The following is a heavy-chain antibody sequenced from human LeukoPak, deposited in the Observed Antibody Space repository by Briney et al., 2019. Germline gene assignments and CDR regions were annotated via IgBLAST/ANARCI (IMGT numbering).Heavy chain of an antibody. CDR1: GYTFTSYG. D-gene: IGHD6-13*01. Sequence: GASVKVSCKASGYTFTSYGISWVRQAPGQGLEWMGWISAYNGNTNYAQKLQGRVTMTTDTSTSTAYMELRSLRSDDTAVYYCARVLAAAGTLRKAYFDYWGQGTLVTVSS. V-gene: IGHV1-18*01. J-gene: IGHJ4*02. CDR2: ISAYNGNT. CDR3: ARVLAAAGTLRKAYFDY.